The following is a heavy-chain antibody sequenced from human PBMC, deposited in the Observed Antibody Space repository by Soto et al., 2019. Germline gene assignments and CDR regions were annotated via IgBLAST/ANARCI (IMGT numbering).Heavy chain of an antibody. D-gene: IGHD6-13*01. CDR2: INHSGST. Sequence: QVQLQQWGAGLLKPSETLSLTCAVYGGSFSGYYWSWIRQPPGKGLEWIGEINHSGSTNYNPSLKSRVTISVDTSKNQFSLKLSSVTAADTAVYYCARAAQLFYYYYYGMDVWGQGTTVTVSS. CDR1: GGSFSGYY. V-gene: IGHV4-34*01. CDR3: ARAAQLFYYYYYGMDV. J-gene: IGHJ6*02.